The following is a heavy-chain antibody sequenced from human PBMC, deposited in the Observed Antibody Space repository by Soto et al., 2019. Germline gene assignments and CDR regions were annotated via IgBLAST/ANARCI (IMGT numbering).Heavy chain of an antibody. V-gene: IGHV3-30-3*01. CDR2: ISYDGNNK. CDR1: GFTFSSYA. J-gene: IGHJ4*02. CDR3: ARATTTVVKPFYFDY. D-gene: IGHD4-17*01. Sequence: GGSLRLSCAASGFTFSSYAMHWVRQAPGKGLEWVAVISYDGNNKYYADSVKGRFTISRDNSKNTLYLQMNSLRAEDTAVHYCARATTTVVKPFYFDYWGQGTLVTVSS.